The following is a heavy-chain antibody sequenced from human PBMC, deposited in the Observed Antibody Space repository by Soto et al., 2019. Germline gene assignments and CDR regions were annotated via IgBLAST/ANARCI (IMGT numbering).Heavy chain of an antibody. CDR3: ARHVSGRFYYYYYGMDV. CDR1: GYSFTSYW. J-gene: IGHJ6*02. CDR2: IDPSDSYT. D-gene: IGHD3-3*01. V-gene: IGHV5-10-1*01. Sequence: GESLKISCKGSGYSFTSYWISWVRQMPGKGLEWMGRIDPSDSYTNYSPSFHGHVTISADKSISTAYLQWSSLKASDTAMYYCARHVSGRFYYYYYGMDVWGQGTTVTVSS.